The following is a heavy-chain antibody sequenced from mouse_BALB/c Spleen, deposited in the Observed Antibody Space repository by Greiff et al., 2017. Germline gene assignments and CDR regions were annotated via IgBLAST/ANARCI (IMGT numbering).Heavy chain of an antibody. CDR2: IYPGDGVT. CDR1: GYAFSSYW. D-gene: IGHD1-1*01. J-gene: IGHJ3*01. Sequence: QVQLQQSGAELVRPGSSVKISCKASGYAFSSYWMNWVKQRPGQGLEWIGQIYPGDGVTNYNGKFKGKATLTADKSSSTAYMQLSSLTSEDSAVYFCARLYYYGSSYGFAYWGQGTLVTVSA. V-gene: IGHV1-80*01. CDR3: ARLYYYGSSYGFAY.